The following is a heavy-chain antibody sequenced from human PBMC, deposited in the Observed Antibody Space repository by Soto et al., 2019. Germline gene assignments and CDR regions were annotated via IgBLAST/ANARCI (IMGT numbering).Heavy chain of an antibody. D-gene: IGHD3-10*01. CDR2: ISSSSTYI. CDR1: GFTFSSYT. Sequence: EVQLVESGGGLVKPGGSLRLSCAASGFTFSSYTMSWVRQAPGKGLEWVSSISSSSTYIYYADSVKGRFTISRDNAKNSLYLQMNSLRAEDTAVYYCARDNGEFDPWGQGTLDTVSS. V-gene: IGHV3-21*01. J-gene: IGHJ5*02. CDR3: ARDNGEFDP.